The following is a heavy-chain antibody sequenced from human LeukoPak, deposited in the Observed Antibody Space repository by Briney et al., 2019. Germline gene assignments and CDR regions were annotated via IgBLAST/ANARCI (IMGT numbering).Heavy chain of an antibody. CDR3: ARRSKATIFGVVIQPMYYMDV. V-gene: IGHV1-8*01. CDR2: MNPNSGNT. D-gene: IGHD3-3*01. CDR1: GYTFTSYD. Sequence: APVKVSCKASGYTFTSYDINWVRQATGQGLEWMGWMNPNSGNTGYAQKFQGRVTMTRNTSISTAYMELSSLRSEDTAVYYCARRSKATIFGVVIQPMYYMDVWGKGTTVTVSS. J-gene: IGHJ6*03.